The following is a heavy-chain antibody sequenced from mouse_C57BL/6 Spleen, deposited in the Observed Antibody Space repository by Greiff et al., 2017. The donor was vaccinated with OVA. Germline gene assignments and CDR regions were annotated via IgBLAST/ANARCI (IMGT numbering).Heavy chain of an antibody. D-gene: IGHD1-1*01. J-gene: IGHJ3*01. CDR1: GYSFTGYY. CDR3: ARDIDGSSYGFAY. CDR2: INPSTGGT. Sequence: VQLQQSGPELVKPGASVKMSCKASGYSFTGYYMNWVKQSPEKSLEWIGEINPSTGGTTYNQKFKAKATLTVDKSSSTAYMQLKSLTSEDSAVYYCARDIDGSSYGFAYWGQGTLVTVSA. V-gene: IGHV1-42*01.